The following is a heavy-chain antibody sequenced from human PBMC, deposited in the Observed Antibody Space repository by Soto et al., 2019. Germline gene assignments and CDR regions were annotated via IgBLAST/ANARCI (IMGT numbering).Heavy chain of an antibody. CDR3: ERKGGEDRILDY. Sequence: SGPTLVNPTQTLTLTCTFSGFSLSTSGVGVGWIRQPPGKALEWLALIYWDDDKRYSPSLKSWLTITKDTSKNQVVLIMTNMDPVDTSTYYCERKGGEDRILDYWSQGTLVTVSS. V-gene: IGHV2-5*02. CDR1: GFSLSTSGVG. J-gene: IGHJ4*02. CDR2: IYWDDDK. D-gene: IGHD3-16*01.